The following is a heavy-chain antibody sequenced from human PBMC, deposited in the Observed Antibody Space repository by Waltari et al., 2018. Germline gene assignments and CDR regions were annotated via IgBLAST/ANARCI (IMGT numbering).Heavy chain of an antibody. V-gene: IGHV3-30*18. J-gene: IGHJ4*02. Sequence: QVQLVESGGGVVQPGRSLRLSCAASGFTFSSSGMHWVRQAPGKGLEWVSVIWYDGSNKYYADSVKGRVTISRDNSKNTLYLQMNSLRAEDTAVYYCAKDRGTRGAAACDYWGQGTLVTVSS. CDR3: AKDRGTRGAAACDY. D-gene: IGHD6-13*01. CDR1: GFTFSSSG. CDR2: IWYDGSNK.